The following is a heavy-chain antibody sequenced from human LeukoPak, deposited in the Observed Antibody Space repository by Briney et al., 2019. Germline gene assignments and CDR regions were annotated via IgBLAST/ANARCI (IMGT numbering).Heavy chain of an antibody. CDR1: GFSFRSYA. J-gene: IGHJ4*02. CDR2: ISESGEST. CDR3: AKDPGEAARRGSYFDY. D-gene: IGHD6-6*01. V-gene: IGHV3-23*01. Sequence: GGSLRLSCAASGFSFRSYAMSWVRQAPGKGLEWVSGISESGESTFYADSVEGRFTISRDNSKNTLYLQMNSLRAEDTAVYYCAKDPGEAARRGSYFDYWGQGTLVTVSS.